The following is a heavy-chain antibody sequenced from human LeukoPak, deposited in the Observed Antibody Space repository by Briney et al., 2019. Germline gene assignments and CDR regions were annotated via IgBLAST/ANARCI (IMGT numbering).Heavy chain of an antibody. Sequence: PSETLSLTCTVSGGSISSNYWSWIRLPPGKGLEWIGYIYYSGSTNYNPSLKSRVTISVDTSKNQFSLKLSSVTAADTAVYYCARVEEGAPGYWGQGTLVTVSS. CDR2: IYYSGST. J-gene: IGHJ4*02. CDR1: GGSISSNY. CDR3: ARVEEGAPGY. D-gene: IGHD1-26*01. V-gene: IGHV4-59*01.